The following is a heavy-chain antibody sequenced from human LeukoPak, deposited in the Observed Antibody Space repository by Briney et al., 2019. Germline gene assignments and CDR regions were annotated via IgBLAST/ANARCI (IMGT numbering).Heavy chain of an antibody. D-gene: IGHD6-19*01. CDR3: ARDSSGWSLDY. CDR2: IYTSGST. CDR1: GGSISRYY. V-gene: IGHV4-4*07. Sequence: PSETLSLTCTVSGGSISRYYWSWIRQPAGKGLDWIGRIYTSGSTNYNPSLKSRVTMSVDTSKNQFSLKLSSVTAADTAVYYCARDSSGWSLDYWGQGTLVTVSS. J-gene: IGHJ4*02.